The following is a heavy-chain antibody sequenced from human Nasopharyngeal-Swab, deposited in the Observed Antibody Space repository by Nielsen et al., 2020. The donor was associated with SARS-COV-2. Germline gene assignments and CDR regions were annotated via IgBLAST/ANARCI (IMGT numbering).Heavy chain of an antibody. CDR2: IYDSGST. CDR3: ASEFDY. CDR1: GGSISTYY. J-gene: IGHJ4*02. V-gene: IGHV4-4*07. Sequence: SETLSLTCTVSGGSISTYYWSWIRQPAGKGLEWIGRIYDSGSTNYNPSLKSRVTMSLDTSKNQFSLKLNSVTAADTAVYYCASEFDYWGQGTLVTVSS.